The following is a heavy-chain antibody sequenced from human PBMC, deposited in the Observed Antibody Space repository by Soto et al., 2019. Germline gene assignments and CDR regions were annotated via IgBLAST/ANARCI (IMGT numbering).Heavy chain of an antibody. V-gene: IGHV3-21*01. CDR2: ISSSSSYI. CDR1: GFTLSSYS. Sequence: SLRLSCAASGFTLSSYSMNWVRQAPGKGLEWVSSISSSSSYIYYADSLKGRFTISRDNAKNSLYLQMNSLRAEDTAVYYCARTHYYDSSGYDYWGQGTLVTVSS. J-gene: IGHJ4*02. CDR3: ARTHYYDSSGYDY. D-gene: IGHD3-22*01.